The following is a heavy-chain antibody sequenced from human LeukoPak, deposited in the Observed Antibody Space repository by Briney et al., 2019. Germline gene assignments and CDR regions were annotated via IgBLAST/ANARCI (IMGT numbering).Heavy chain of an antibody. Sequence: SETLSLTCTVSGGSISSYYWSWIRQPPGKGLEWIGHIYYSGSTYYNPSLKSRVTISVDTSKNQFSLKLSSVTAADTAVYYCARTPRGYCSSTSCYVFDYWGQGTLVTVSS. V-gene: IGHV4-59*12. J-gene: IGHJ4*02. CDR1: GGSISSYY. D-gene: IGHD2-2*01. CDR3: ARTPRGYCSSTSCYVFDY. CDR2: IYYSGST.